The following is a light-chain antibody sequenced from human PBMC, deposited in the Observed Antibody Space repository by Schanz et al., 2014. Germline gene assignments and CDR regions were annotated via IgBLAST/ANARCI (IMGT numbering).Light chain of an antibody. CDR3: SSYAGSNNLV. Sequence: QSALTQPPSASGSPGQSVTISCTGSSSDVGVYNYVSWYQQHPGKAPKLMIYEVSKRPSGVPDRFSGSKSGNTASLTVSWLQAEDEAVYYCSSYAGSNNLVFGGGTKLTVL. CDR2: EVS. V-gene: IGLV2-8*01. J-gene: IGLJ2*01. CDR1: SSDVGVYNY.